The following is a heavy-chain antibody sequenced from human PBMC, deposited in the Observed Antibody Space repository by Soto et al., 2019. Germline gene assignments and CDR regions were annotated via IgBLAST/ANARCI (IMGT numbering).Heavy chain of an antibody. CDR3: VLRGLAQDLDF. CDR2: IIPILDRT. J-gene: IGHJ4*02. Sequence: QVQLVQSGAVVKKPGSSVKVSCKASGGPFSSFTISWVRQAPGQGLEWMGRIIPILDRTNYAQNFQGRLTVTADKSTSTGFMELAGLTSQDTAVYYCVLRGLAQDLDFWGQGTLVTVSS. V-gene: IGHV1-69*02. CDR1: GGPFSSFT. D-gene: IGHD3-10*01.